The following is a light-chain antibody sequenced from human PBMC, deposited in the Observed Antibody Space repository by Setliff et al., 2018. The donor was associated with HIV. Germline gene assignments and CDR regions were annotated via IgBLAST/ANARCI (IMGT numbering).Light chain of an antibody. CDR2: DVT. J-gene: IGLJ1*01. CDR3: CSYAGSYTYV. Sequence: QSVLTQPASVSGSPGQSITISCTGTSSDVGSYNLVSWYQQHPGRAPKLMIYDVTKRPSGVPDRFSSSKSGNTASLTIPGLQAEDEADYYCCSYAGSYTYVFGTGTKVTVL. CDR1: SSDVGSYNL. V-gene: IGLV2-11*01.